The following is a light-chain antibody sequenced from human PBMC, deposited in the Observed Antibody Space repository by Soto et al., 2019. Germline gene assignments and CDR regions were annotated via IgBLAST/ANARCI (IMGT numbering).Light chain of an antibody. CDR3: TSFTLNSLYV. J-gene: IGLJ1*01. V-gene: IGLV2-18*02. Sequence: QSVLTQPPSVSGSPGQSVTISCTGTSTDFVSYNRVSWYQQPPGTAPKLIISEVRNRPSGVSDRFSGSRSGNTASLTISGLQPEDEADYYCTSFTLNSLYVFGTGTKVTVL. CDR2: EVR. CDR1: STDFVSYNR.